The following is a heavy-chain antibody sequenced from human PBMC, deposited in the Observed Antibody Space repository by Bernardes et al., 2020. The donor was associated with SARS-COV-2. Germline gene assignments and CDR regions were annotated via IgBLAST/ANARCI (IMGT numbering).Heavy chain of an antibody. D-gene: IGHD5-18*01. CDR3: ARGYDY. J-gene: IGHJ4*02. CDR1: GGSISSGTYY. Sequence: SETLSLTCTVSGGSISSGTYYWSWIRQPAGKGLEWIGRIYSSGSTNYNPSLKSRVTISVDTSKNQFSLKLSSVTAADTAVYYCARGYDYWGQGTLVTVPS. V-gene: IGHV4-61*02. CDR2: IYSSGST.